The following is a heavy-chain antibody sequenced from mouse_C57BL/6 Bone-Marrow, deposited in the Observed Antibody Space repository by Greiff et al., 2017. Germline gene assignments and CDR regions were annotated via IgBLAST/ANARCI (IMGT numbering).Heavy chain of an antibody. D-gene: IGHD2-2*01. J-gene: IGHJ4*01. CDR2: IDPNSGGT. CDR3: AIWGSTMVTTTGYYAMDY. Sequence: QVQLQQPGAELVKPGASVKLSCKASGYTFTSYWMHWVKQRPGRGLEWIGRIDPNSGGTKYNEKFKSKATLTVDKPSSTAYMQLSSLTSEDSAVYYCAIWGSTMVTTTGYYAMDYWGQGTSVTVSS. V-gene: IGHV1-72*01. CDR1: GYTFTSYW.